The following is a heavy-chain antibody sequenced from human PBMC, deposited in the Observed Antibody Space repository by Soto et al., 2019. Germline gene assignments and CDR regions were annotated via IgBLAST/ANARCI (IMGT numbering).Heavy chain of an antibody. CDR1: GFTFSTYS. V-gene: IGHV3-48*01. D-gene: IGHD6-19*01. CDR2: ISSSSTI. J-gene: IGHJ4*02. Sequence: EVQLVESGGDLVQPGGSLRLSCAASGFTFSTYSMNWVRQAPGKGLEWVSAISSSSTIYYADSVKGRFTSSRANVQNALCLQMHSLRAEDTAVYYCARERGSGWPFDYWGQGTLVTVSS. CDR3: ARERGSGWPFDY.